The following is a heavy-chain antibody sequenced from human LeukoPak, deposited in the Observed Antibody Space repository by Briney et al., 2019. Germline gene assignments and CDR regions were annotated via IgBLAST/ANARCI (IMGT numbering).Heavy chain of an antibody. V-gene: IGHV4-59*01. CDR2: VYYIGST. CDR1: AGSITNYY. Sequence: SETLSLTCTVSAGSITNYYWSWIRQPPGKGLEWIGYVYYIGSTNYNPSLKSRVTMSLDASKNQFSLELNSVTPADTAVYYCARGGNYWPQWWFDPWGRGTLVSVSS. J-gene: IGHJ5*02. CDR3: ARGGNYWPQWWFDP. D-gene: IGHD1-26*01.